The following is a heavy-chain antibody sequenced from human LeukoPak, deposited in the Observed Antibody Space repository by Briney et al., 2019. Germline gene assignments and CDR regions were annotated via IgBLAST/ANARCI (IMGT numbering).Heavy chain of an antibody. CDR2: INPSGGST. J-gene: IGHJ6*03. Sequence: ASVKVSCKASGYTFTSYYMHWVRQAPGQGLEWMGIINPSGGSTSYAQKFQGRVTMTRDTSISTAYMELSRLRSDDTAVYYCARAPSYYYYYMDVWGKGTTVTV. V-gene: IGHV1-46*01. CDR1: GYTFTSYY. CDR3: ARAPSYYYYYMDV.